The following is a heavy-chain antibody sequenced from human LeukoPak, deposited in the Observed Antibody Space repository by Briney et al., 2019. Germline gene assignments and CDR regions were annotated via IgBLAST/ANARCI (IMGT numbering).Heavy chain of an antibody. CDR2: ISSSGSTI. Sequence: GGSLRLSCAASGFTFSSYEMNWVRQAPGKGLEWVSYISSSGSTIYYADSVKGRFTISRDNAKNSLYLQMNSLRAEDTAVYYCASVTSGSLGYWGQGTLVTVSS. CDR1: GFTFSSYE. J-gene: IGHJ4*02. V-gene: IGHV3-48*03. D-gene: IGHD1-26*01. CDR3: ASVTSGSLGY.